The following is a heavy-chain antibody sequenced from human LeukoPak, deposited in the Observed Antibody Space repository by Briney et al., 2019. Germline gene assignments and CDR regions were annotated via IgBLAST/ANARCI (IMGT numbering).Heavy chain of an antibody. V-gene: IGHV3-33*01. Sequence: PGRSLRLSCAASGFTFSSYGMHWVRQAPGKGLEWVAVIWYDGSNKYYADSVKGRFTISRDNAKNSLYLQMDSLRAEDTAVYYCARDYGGNSGNFDYWGQGTLVTVSS. CDR1: GFTFSSYG. J-gene: IGHJ4*02. D-gene: IGHD4-17*01. CDR3: ARDYGGNSGNFDY. CDR2: IWYDGSNK.